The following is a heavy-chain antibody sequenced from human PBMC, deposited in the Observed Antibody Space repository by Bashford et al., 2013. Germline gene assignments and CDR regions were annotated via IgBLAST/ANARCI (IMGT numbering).Heavy chain of an antibody. J-gene: IGHJ5*02. CDR3: ATKRQRGHVLLLEVGSGRKDRRFD. CDR2: MNPTSGDT. V-gene: IGHV1-8*01. D-gene: IGHD2/OR15-2a*01. CDR1: GYTFTSSH. Sequence: ASVKVSCKASGYTFTSSHINWVRQATGQGLEWMGWMNPTSGDTGYAQKFQDRVAISADKSSNTAYMELSNLRSEDTAVYYCATKRQRGHVLLLEVGSGRKDRRFD.